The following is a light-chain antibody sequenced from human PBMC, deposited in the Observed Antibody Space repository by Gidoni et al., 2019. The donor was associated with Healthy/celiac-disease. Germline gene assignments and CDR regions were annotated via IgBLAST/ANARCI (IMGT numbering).Light chain of an antibody. CDR2: GNS. Sequence: QSVLTQPPSVSGAPVQRVTISCTGSSSNIGAGYDVHWYQQLPGTAPKLLIYGNSNRPSGVPDRFSGSKSGTSASLAITGLQAEDEADYYCQSYDSSGNWVFGGGTKLTVL. CDR1: SSNIGAGYD. J-gene: IGLJ3*02. V-gene: IGLV1-40*01. CDR3: QSYDSSGNWV.